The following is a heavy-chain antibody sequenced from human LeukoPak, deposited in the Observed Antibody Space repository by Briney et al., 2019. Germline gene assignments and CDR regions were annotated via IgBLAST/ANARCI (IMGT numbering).Heavy chain of an antibody. CDR3: ARESTSGSYWGDAFDI. CDR2: IYYSGTT. CDR1: GGSISSYY. Sequence: SETLSLTCTVSGGSISSYYWSWIRQPPGKGLEWIGDIYYSGTTNYNPSLRSRVAMSVDTSKNQFSLKLISVTAADTAVYYCARESTSGSYWGDAFDIWGQGTMVTVYS. D-gene: IGHD1-26*01. J-gene: IGHJ3*02. V-gene: IGHV4-59*01.